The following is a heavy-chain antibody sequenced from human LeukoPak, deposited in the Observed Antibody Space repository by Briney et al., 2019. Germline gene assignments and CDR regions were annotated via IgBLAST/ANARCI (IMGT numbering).Heavy chain of an antibody. V-gene: IGHV3-23*01. J-gene: IGHJ3*02. CDR1: GFTFNNYA. D-gene: IGHD4-17*01. CDR2: ISEGGGST. CDR3: AKDKSVTTAYGAFDI. Sequence: GGSLRLSCAASGFTFNNYAMSWVRRAPGKGLEWVSSISEGGGSTYYADSVKGRFTISRDNAKNSLYLQMNSLRAEDTALYYCAKDKSVTTAYGAFDIWGRGTILTVSS.